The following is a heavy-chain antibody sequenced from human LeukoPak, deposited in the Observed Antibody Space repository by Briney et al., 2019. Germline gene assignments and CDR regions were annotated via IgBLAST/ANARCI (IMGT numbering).Heavy chain of an antibody. J-gene: IGHJ6*04. CDR1: GFTFSSYE. Sequence: PEGSLRLSCAASGFTFSSYEMNWVRQGPGKGPEWVSYISSSGSTIYYADSVKGRFTISRDNAKNSLYLQMNSLRAEDTAVYYCAELGITMIGGVWGKGTTVTISS. CDR3: AELGITMIGGV. V-gene: IGHV3-48*03. CDR2: ISSSGSTI. D-gene: IGHD3-10*02.